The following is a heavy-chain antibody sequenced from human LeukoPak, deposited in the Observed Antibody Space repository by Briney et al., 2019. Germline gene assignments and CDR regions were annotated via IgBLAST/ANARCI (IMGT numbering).Heavy chain of an antibody. V-gene: IGHV4-39*01. Sequence: SETLSLTCTVSGGSISSSSYYWGWIRQPPGTGLEWIGSIYYSGSTYYNPSLKSRVTISVDTSKNQFSLKLSSVTAADTAVYYCASLDYDILTGLDYWGQGTLVTVSS. D-gene: IGHD3-9*01. CDR1: GGSISSSSYY. J-gene: IGHJ4*02. CDR3: ASLDYDILTGLDY. CDR2: IYYSGST.